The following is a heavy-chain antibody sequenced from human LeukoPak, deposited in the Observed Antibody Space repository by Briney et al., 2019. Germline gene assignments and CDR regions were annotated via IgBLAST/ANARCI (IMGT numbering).Heavy chain of an antibody. CDR3: TKAGPDTYAFDI. V-gene: IGHV3-23*01. CDR2: LSSSGLSP. Sequence: GGSLRLSCAGSGFSFNNYAMYWVRQAPGKGLEWVSALSSSGLSPYYADSVKGRFSISRDISKNTLYLQMNSLRAEDAAVYYCTKAGPDTYAFDIWGQGTMVTVSS. CDR1: GFSFNNYA. D-gene: IGHD2/OR15-2a*01. J-gene: IGHJ3*02.